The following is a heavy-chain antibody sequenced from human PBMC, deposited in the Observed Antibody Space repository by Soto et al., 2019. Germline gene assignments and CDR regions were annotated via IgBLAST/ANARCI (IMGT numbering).Heavy chain of an antibody. D-gene: IGHD2-8*01. Sequence: GXSVKASCRASGSTFTSYDSRLVRQAPGQGLEWMGWISAYNGNTNYAQKLQGRVTMTTDTSTSTAYMALRSLSSDDTAVYYCARDPLPYCTNGVCYFDTWGQGTLVTVSS. CDR1: GSTFTSYD. J-gene: IGHJ5*02. CDR2: ISAYNGNT. CDR3: ARDPLPYCTNGVCYFDT. V-gene: IGHV1-18*01.